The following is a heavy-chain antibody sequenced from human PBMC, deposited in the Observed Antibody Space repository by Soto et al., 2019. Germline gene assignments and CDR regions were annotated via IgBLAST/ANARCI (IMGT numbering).Heavy chain of an antibody. CDR1: GFTFSSYA. Sequence: GGSLRLSCAASGFTFSSYAMSWVRQAPGKGLEWVSAISGSGGSTYYADSVKGRFTISRDNSKNTLYLQMNSLRAEDTAVYYCAKAPIIVVVPAAYYFDYWGQGTLVTVSS. CDR3: AKAPIIVVVPAAYYFDY. J-gene: IGHJ4*02. V-gene: IGHV3-23*01. CDR2: ISGSGGST. D-gene: IGHD2-2*01.